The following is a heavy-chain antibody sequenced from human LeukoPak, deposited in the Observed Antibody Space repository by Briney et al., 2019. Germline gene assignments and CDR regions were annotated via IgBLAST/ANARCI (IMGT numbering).Heavy chain of an antibody. V-gene: IGHV1-3*01. D-gene: IGHD5-18*01. CDR3: ARGDTSMVYYFDY. CDR2: INAGNGNT. CDR1: GYTFTSYA. J-gene: IGHJ4*02. Sequence: GASVKVSCKASGYTFTSYAMHWVRQAPGQRLEWMGWINAGNGNTKYSQKFQGRVTITRDTSASTAYMELSSLRSEDTAVYYCARGDTSMVYYFDYWGLGTLVTVSS.